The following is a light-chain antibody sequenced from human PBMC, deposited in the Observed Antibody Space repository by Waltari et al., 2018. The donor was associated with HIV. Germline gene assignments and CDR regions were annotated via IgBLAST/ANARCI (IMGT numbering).Light chain of an antibody. Sequence: QSALTQPASVSGSPGQSITISCTGTSSDVGGYNFVSWFQQHPGTAPKLMIYEVTHRPSGVSNRFSGSKSGNTASLTISGLQADDEADYYCASYTSSSTLFGGGTKLTVL. CDR2: EVT. J-gene: IGLJ2*01. CDR1: SSDVGGYNF. V-gene: IGLV2-14*03. CDR3: ASYTSSSTL.